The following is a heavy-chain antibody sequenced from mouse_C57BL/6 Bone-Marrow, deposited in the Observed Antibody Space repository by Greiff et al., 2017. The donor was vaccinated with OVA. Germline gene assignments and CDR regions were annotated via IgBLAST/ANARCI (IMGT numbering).Heavy chain of an antibody. J-gene: IGHJ2*01. Sequence: QVQLQQSGAELMKPGASVKLSCKATGYTFTGYWIEWVKQRPGHGLEWIGEILPGSGSTNYNEKFKGKATFTADTSSNTANMQLSSLTAEDSAIYYCARWSRGSKGGYYFDYWGQGTTLTVSS. CDR2: ILPGSGST. CDR1: GYTFTGYW. D-gene: IGHD1-1*01. V-gene: IGHV1-9*01. CDR3: ARWSRGSKGGYYFDY.